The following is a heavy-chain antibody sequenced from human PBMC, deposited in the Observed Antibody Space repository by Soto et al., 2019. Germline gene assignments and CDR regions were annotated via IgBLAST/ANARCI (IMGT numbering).Heavy chain of an antibody. CDR2: INHSGST. CDR1: GGSFSGYY. J-gene: IGHJ5*02. V-gene: IGHV4-34*01. Sequence: QVQLQQWGAGLLKPSETLSLTCAVYGGSFSGYYWSWIRQPPGKGLEWIGEINHSGSTNYNPSLKSRVPISVDTAKTQFSLKLSSVTAADTAVYYCARGRIVVVTANKYNWFDPWGQGTLVTVSS. D-gene: IGHD2-21*02. CDR3: ARGRIVVVTANKYNWFDP.